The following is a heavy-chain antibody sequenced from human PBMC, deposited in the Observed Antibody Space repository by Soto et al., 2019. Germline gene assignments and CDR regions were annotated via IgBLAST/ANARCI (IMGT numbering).Heavy chain of an antibody. CDR3: AREGLSSGWYFYYGMDV. CDR1: GGSVSSGSYY. J-gene: IGHJ6*02. D-gene: IGHD6-19*01. V-gene: IGHV4-61*01. Sequence: PSETLSLTCTVSGGSVSSGSYYWSWIRQPPGKGLEWIGYIYYSGSTNYNPSLKSRVSMSVDTSKNQLSLKLTSVTAADTAVYYCAREGLSSGWYFYYGMDVWGQGTTVTVSS. CDR2: IYYSGST.